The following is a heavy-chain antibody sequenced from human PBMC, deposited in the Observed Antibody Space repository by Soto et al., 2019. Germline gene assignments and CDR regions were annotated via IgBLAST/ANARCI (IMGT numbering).Heavy chain of an antibody. V-gene: IGHV1-46*01. CDR3: ARVRLQGGFDY. CDR2: INPSGGST. J-gene: IGHJ4*02. Sequence: QVQLVQSGAEVKKPGASVKVSCKASGYTFTSYYMHWVRQAPGQGLEWMGIINPSGGSTSYAQKLQGRVTLTRDTSTSTVYMELSSLRSEDTAVYYCARVRLQGGFDYWGQGTLVTVSS. CDR1: GYTFTSYY. D-gene: IGHD2-15*01.